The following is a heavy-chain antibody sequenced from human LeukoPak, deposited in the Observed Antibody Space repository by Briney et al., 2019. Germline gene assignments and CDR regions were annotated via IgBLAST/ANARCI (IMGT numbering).Heavy chain of an antibody. Sequence: ASVKVSCKASGYTFTSYAMHWVRQAPGQRLEWMGWINAGNGNTKYSQKFQGRVTITRDTSASTAYMELSSLRSEDTAVHYCARGYSSSWYSFSYWGQGTLVTVSS. J-gene: IGHJ4*02. D-gene: IGHD6-13*01. CDR1: GYTFTSYA. CDR2: INAGNGNT. V-gene: IGHV1-3*01. CDR3: ARGYSSSWYSFSY.